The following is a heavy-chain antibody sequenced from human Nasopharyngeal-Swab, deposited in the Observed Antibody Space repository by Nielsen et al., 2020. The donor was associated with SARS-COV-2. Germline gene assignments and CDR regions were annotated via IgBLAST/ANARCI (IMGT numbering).Heavy chain of an antibody. Sequence: GESLKISCAASGFTFSDYYMSWIRQAPGKGLEWVSYISSSSSYTNYADSVKGRFTISRDNAKNSLYLQMNSLGAEDTAVYYCARDITISGGYYYGMDVWGQGTTVTVSS. J-gene: IGHJ6*02. CDR2: ISSSSSYT. CDR1: GFTFSDYY. CDR3: ARDITISGGYYYGMDV. D-gene: IGHD3-3*01. V-gene: IGHV3-11*05.